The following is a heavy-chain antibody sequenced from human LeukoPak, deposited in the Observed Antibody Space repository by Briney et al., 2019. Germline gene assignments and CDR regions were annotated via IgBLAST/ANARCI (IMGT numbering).Heavy chain of an antibody. CDR2: FDPEDGEI. V-gene: IGHV1-24*01. J-gene: IGHJ6*02. D-gene: IGHD1-26*01. Sequence: SASVSCKVSGYTLTELSMQWGRQAPGKGREWRGGFDPEDGEIIYAQKFQGRVTMTEDTSTDTAYMELSSLRSEDTAVYYCATSERCPDYYGMDVWGQGTMVTVSS. CDR1: GYTLTELS. CDR3: ATSERCPDYYGMDV.